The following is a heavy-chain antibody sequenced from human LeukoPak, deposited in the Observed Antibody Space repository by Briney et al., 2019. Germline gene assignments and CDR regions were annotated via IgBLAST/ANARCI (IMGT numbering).Heavy chain of an antibody. Sequence: GGSLRLSCAASGFTFSGSSIHWVRQAPGKGLEWVSAISGSGGSTYYADSVKGRFTISRDNSKNTLFLQMNSLRVEDTALYYCARAYGSSGYYQLPIDYWGQGTLVTVSS. J-gene: IGHJ4*02. CDR1: GFTFSGSS. CDR2: ISGSGGST. D-gene: IGHD3-22*01. CDR3: ARAYGSSGYYQLPIDY. V-gene: IGHV3-23*01.